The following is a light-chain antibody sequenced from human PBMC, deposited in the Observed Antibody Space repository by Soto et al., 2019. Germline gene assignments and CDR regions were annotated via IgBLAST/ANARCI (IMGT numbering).Light chain of an antibody. V-gene: IGKV3-15*01. CDR3: QQYNNWHTWT. Sequence: ETVMTRSPATLSVSPGQMATLSCRASQSVYSSLAWYQQKPGQAPRLLIYGASTRATGIPARFSGSGSGTEFTLTISRLKSEDFAVYYCQQYNNWHTWTFGHGTKVDIK. CDR2: GAS. CDR1: QSVYSS. J-gene: IGKJ1*01.